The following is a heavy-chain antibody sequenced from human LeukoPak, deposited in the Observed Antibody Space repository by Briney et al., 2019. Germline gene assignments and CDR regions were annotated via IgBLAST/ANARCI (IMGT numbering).Heavy chain of an antibody. D-gene: IGHD4-23*01. CDR3: ARGGNLSFDY. V-gene: IGHV4-30-2*01. CDR2: IYHSGST. J-gene: IGHJ4*02. Sequence: SETLSLTCAISGGSISSGGYSWTWIRQPPGKGLEWIGYIYHSGSTYYNPSLKIRLTISVDRSKNQFSLKLSSVTAADTAVYYCARGGNLSFDYWGQGTLVTVSA. CDR1: GGSISSGGYS.